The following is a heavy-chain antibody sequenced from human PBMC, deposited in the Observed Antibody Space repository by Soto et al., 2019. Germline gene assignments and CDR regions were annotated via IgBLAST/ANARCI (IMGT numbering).Heavy chain of an antibody. V-gene: IGHV3-33*01. CDR1: GFTFSSYG. CDR2: IWYDGSNK. Sequence: QVQLVESGGGVVQPGRSLRLSCAASGFTFSSYGMHWVRQAPGKGLGWVAVIWYDGSNKYYADSVKGRFTISRDNSKNTLYLQMNSLRAEDTAVYYCAREATAMAPHFDYWGQGTLVTVSS. J-gene: IGHJ4*02. CDR3: AREATAMAPHFDY. D-gene: IGHD5-18*01.